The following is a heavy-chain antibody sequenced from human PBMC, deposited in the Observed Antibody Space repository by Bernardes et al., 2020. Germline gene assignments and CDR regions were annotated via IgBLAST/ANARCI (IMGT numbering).Heavy chain of an antibody. D-gene: IGHD3-3*01. Sequence: GSLRLSCAASGFTFSSYDMHWVRQATGKGLEWVSAIGTAGDTYYPGSVKGRFTISRENAKNSLYLQMNSLRAGDTAVYYCARVYYDFWSGYSGMDVWGQGTTVTVSS. CDR1: GFTFSSYD. V-gene: IGHV3-13*01. CDR2: IGTAGDT. CDR3: ARVYYDFWSGYSGMDV. J-gene: IGHJ6*02.